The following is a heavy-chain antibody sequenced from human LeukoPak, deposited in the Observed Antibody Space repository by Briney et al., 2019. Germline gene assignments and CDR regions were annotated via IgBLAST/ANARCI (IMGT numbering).Heavy chain of an antibody. Sequence: GGSLRLPCAASGFTFFTYSMRWVRQAPGKGLEWVAVISYDGSNKYYADSVKGRLTISRDNSKNTLYLQMSSLTPDDTAVYYCARGVTEGRGVAQFDSWGQGAPVTVSS. D-gene: IGHD6-19*01. J-gene: IGHJ4*02. CDR3: ARGVTEGRGVAQFDS. V-gene: IGHV3-30*04. CDR2: ISYDGSNK. CDR1: GFTFFTYS.